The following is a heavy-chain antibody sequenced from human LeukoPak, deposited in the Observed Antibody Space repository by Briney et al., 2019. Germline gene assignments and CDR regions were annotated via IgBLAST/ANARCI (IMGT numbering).Heavy chain of an antibody. CDR2: IYHSGST. Sequence: SQTLSLTCAVSGGSISSGGYSWSWIRQPPGKGLEWIGYIYHSGSTYYNPSLKSRVTISVDTSKKQFSLKLRSVTAADTAVYYCARGGYSGKDNYFDYWGQGTLVTVSS. D-gene: IGHD1-26*01. V-gene: IGHV4-30-2*01. CDR1: GGSISSGGYS. CDR3: ARGGYSGKDNYFDY. J-gene: IGHJ4*02.